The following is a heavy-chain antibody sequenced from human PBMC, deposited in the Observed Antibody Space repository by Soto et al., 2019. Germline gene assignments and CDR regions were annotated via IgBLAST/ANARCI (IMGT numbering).Heavy chain of an antibody. D-gene: IGHD5-18*01. J-gene: IGHJ6*02. CDR1: GFTFSSYG. CDR2: ISYDGSNK. CDR3: ATGYSYGYGPGIDV. V-gene: IGHV3-30*03. Sequence: GGSLRLSCAASGFTFSSYGMHWVRQAPGKGLEWVAVISYDGSNKYYADSVKGRFTISRDNSKNTLYLQMNSLRAEDTAVYYCATGYSYGYGPGIDVWGQGTTVPVS.